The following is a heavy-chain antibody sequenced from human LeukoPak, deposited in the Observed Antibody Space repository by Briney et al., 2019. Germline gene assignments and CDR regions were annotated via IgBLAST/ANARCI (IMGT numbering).Heavy chain of an antibody. CDR2: ISGSGDIT. Sequence: PGGSLRLSCAASGFSFSSYGINWVRQAPGKGLEWVSGISGSGDITYYADSVKGRFTISRDNSRNTLYLQMNSLRAEDTAVYYCARRSKSSSIWYHFDYWGQGTLVTVSS. CDR3: ARRSKSSSIWYHFDY. CDR1: GFSFSSYG. V-gene: IGHV3-23*01. D-gene: IGHD6-6*01. J-gene: IGHJ4*02.